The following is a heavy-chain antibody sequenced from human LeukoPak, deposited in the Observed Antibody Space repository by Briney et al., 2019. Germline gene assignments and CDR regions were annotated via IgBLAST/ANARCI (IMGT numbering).Heavy chain of an antibody. CDR1: GYTFTSYG. D-gene: IGHD3-22*01. CDR3: ARVVHRSYYYDSSGYPAPMDFDY. CDR2: ICAYNGNT. J-gene: IGHJ4*02. Sequence: ASVKVSCKASGYTFTSYGISWVRQAPGQGLEWMGWICAYNGNTNYAQKLQGRVTMTTDTSTSTAYMELRSLRSDDMAVYYCARVVHRSYYYDSSGYPAPMDFDYWGQGTLVTVSS. V-gene: IGHV1-18*03.